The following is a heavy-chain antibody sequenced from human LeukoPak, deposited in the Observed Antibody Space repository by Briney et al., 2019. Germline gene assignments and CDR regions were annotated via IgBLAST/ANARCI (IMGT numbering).Heavy chain of an antibody. CDR3: ARDSLVATVDRFDY. CDR2: IYSGGST. Sequence: GGSLRLSCAASGFTVSSNYMSWVRQAPGKGLGWVSVIYSGGSTYYADSVKGRFTISRDNSKNTLYLQMNSLRAEDTAVYYCARDSLVATVDRFDYWGQGTLVTVSS. V-gene: IGHV3-66*01. D-gene: IGHD4-23*01. J-gene: IGHJ4*02. CDR1: GFTVSSNY.